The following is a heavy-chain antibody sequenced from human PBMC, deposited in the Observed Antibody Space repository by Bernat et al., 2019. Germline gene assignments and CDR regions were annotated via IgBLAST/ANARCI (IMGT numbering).Heavy chain of an antibody. D-gene: IGHD5-12*01. CDR3: ARALYSGYELDY. CDR1: GGPISSYY. CDR2: IYYSGST. V-gene: IGHV4-59*01. Sequence: QVQLQESGPGLVKPSETLSLTCTVSGGPISSYYWSWIRQPPGKGLEWIGYIYYSGSTNYNPSLKSRVTISGDTSKNQFSLKLSSVTAADTAVYYCARALYSGYELDYWGQGTLVTVSS. J-gene: IGHJ4*02.